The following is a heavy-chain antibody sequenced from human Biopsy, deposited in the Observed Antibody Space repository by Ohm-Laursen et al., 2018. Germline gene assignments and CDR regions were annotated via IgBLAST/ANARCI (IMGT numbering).Heavy chain of an antibody. D-gene: IGHD1-26*01. CDR3: ARGPHSGSHSCFDY. J-gene: IGHJ4*02. CDR1: GYTFTTYD. V-gene: IGHV1-69*01. Sequence: SSVKVSCKTSGYTFTTYDINWVRQAPGQGLEWMGGIIPMFGTANYAQMFQGRVTISADESTSTSYMELSSLTTEDTAIYYCARGPHSGSHSCFDYWGRGTPVTVSS. CDR2: IIPMFGTA.